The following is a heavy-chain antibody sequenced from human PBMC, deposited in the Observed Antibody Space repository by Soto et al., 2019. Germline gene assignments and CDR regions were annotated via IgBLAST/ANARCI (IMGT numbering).Heavy chain of an antibody. CDR3: AKGGGRSSWYWPVEYYHGTEV. CDR2: ISVSVGIT. CDR1: GFTFSSYA. Sequence: WGSRTLSCAAYGFTFSSYAMTWVRQAPGKGLEWVSAISVSVGITYYADSVKGRRTISRDNSKNTLYLPMNSLRAEDTAVEYCAKGGGRSSWYWPVEYYHGTEVLGQETMVTVSS. D-gene: IGHD6-13*01. J-gene: IGHJ6*02. V-gene: IGHV3-23*01.